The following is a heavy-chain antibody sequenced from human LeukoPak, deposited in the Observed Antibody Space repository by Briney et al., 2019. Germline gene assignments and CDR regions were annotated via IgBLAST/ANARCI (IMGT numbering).Heavy chain of an antibody. CDR2: IWYDGSNK. CDR3: ARPQYYYGSGSPIDY. CDR1: GFTFSSYG. Sequence: GGSLRLSCAASGFTFSSYGMRWVRQAPGKGLEWVAVIWYDGSNKYYADSVKGRFTISRDNSKNTLYLQMNSLRAEDTAVYYCARPQYYYGSGSPIDYWGQGTLVTVSS. J-gene: IGHJ4*02. V-gene: IGHV3-33*01. D-gene: IGHD3-10*01.